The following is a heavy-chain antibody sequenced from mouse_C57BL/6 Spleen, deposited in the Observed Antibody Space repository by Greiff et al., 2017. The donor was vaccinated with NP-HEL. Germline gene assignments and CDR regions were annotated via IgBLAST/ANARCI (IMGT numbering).Heavy chain of an antibody. V-gene: IGHV3-6*01. J-gene: IGHJ3*01. D-gene: IGHD4-1*01. CDR2: ISYDGSN. CDR3: ARDRRGLTGAWFAY. CDR1: GYSITSGYY. Sequence: EVKLQESGPGLVKPSQSLSLTCSVTGYSITSGYYWNWIRQFPGNKLEWMGYISYDGSNNYNPSLKNRISITRDTSKNQFFLKLNSVTTEDTATYYCARDRRGLTGAWFAYWGQGTLVTVSA.